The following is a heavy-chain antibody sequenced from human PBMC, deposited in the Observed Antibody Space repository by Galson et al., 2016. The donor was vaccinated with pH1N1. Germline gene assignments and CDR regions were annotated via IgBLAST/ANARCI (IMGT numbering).Heavy chain of an antibody. Sequence: SETLSLTCAVSDYSVILGYYWGWIRQPPGKGLEWIGSIYHSGSTYYNPSLKSRVTISADTSKNQVSLKLRSVTAADTAVYYCATYRGSVVDAFEIWGQGTMVTVSS. J-gene: IGHJ3*02. CDR3: ATYRGSVVDAFEI. D-gene: IGHD4-23*01. V-gene: IGHV4-38-2*01. CDR2: IYHSGST. CDR1: DYSVILGYY.